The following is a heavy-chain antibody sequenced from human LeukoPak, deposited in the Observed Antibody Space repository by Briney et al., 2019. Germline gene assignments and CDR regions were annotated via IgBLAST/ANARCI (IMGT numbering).Heavy chain of an antibody. CDR3: ARDPRRYDFWSGYYTTDYYGMDV. D-gene: IGHD3-3*01. V-gene: IGHV1-69*13. CDR1: GGTFSSYA. Sequence: SVKVSCKASGGTFSSYAISWVRQAPGQGLEWMGGIIPIFGTANYAQKFQGRVTITADESTSTAYMELSSLRSEDTAVYYCARDPRRYDFWSGYYTTDYYGMDVWGQGTTVTVSS. J-gene: IGHJ6*02. CDR2: IIPIFGTA.